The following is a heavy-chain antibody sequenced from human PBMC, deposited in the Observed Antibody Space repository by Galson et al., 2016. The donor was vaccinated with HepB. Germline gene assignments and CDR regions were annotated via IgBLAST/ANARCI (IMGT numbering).Heavy chain of an antibody. Sequence: SLRLSCAASGFSVSSHYMTWVRQAPGKGLEWVSVIYLDGNTYYAGSAKGRFTISRDDSKNTFYLQMNGLRVEDTALYYCARDWGHVYAGGALDLWGQGTMVIVSS. CDR2: IYLDGNT. CDR3: ARDWGHVYAGGALDL. D-gene: IGHD2-2*01. J-gene: IGHJ3*01. V-gene: IGHV3-53*01. CDR1: GFSVSSHY.